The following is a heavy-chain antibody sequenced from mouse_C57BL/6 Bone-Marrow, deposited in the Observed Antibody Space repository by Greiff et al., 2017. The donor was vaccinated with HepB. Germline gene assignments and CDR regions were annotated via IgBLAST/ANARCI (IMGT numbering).Heavy chain of an antibody. D-gene: IGHD4-1*01. CDR1: GFTFSSYG. CDR3: ARDRGPGTSVDY. V-gene: IGHV5-6*02. Sequence: DVKLVESGGDLVKPGGSLKLSCAASGFTFSSYGMSWVRQTPDKRLEWVATISSGGSYTYYPDSVKGRFTISRDNAKNTLYLQMSSLKSEDTAMYYCARDRGPGTSVDYWGQGTTLTVSS. CDR2: ISSGGSYT. J-gene: IGHJ2*01.